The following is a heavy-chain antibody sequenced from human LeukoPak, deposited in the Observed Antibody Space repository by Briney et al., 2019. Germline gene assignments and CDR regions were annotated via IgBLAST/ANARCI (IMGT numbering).Heavy chain of an antibody. Sequence: GGSLRLSCAASGFTFSSYAMSWVRQAPGKGLAWVSGFSGDGSKSYADSVKGRFTISRDISRNTLYLQMNSLRAEDTAVYYCASRQDLGLYYDNWGQGTLVTVSS. CDR3: ASRQDLGLYYDN. V-gene: IGHV3-23*01. CDR2: FSGDGSK. J-gene: IGHJ4*02. CDR1: GFTFSSYA. D-gene: IGHD6-6*01.